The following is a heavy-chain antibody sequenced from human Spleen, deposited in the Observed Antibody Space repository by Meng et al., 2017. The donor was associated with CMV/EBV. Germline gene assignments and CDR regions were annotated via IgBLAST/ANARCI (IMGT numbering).Heavy chain of an antibody. D-gene: IGHD2-15*01. CDR2: ISSSSSTM. CDR3: ARGAYCSGGSCYRIYFDY. J-gene: IGHJ4*02. CDR1: GFTFSSYS. V-gene: IGHV3-48*04. Sequence: GGSLRLSCAASGFTFSSYSMNWVRQAPGKGLEWVSYISSSSSTMYYADSVKGRFTISRDNAKNSLYLQMNSLRAEDTSVYFCARGAYCSGGSCYRIYFDYWGQGTLVTVSS.